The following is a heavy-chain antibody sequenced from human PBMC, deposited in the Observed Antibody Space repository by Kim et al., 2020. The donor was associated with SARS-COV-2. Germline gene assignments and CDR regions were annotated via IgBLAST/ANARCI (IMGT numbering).Heavy chain of an antibody. CDR1: GDSVSSNSAA. J-gene: IGHJ6*02. Sequence: SQTLSLTCAISGDSVSSNSAAWNWIRQSPSRGLEWLGRTYYRSKWYNDYAVSVKSRITINPDTSKNQFSLQLNSVTPEDTAVYYCARGPSITMVRGVTHYYYYYGMDVWGQGTTVTVSS. D-gene: IGHD3-10*01. CDR2: TYYRSKWYN. CDR3: ARGPSITMVRGVTHYYYYYGMDV. V-gene: IGHV6-1*01.